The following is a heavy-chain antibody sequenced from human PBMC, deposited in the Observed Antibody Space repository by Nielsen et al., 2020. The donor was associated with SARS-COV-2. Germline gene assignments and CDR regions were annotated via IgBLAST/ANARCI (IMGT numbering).Heavy chain of an antibody. CDR2: ISSSGSTI. J-gene: IGHJ6*02. CDR1: GFTFSSYE. V-gene: IGHV3-48*03. CDR3: AREWRYYDSSGYFV. Sequence: GGSLRLSCAASGFTFSSYEMNWVRQAPGKGLEWVSYISSSGSTIYYADSVKGRFTISRDNSKNTLYLQMNSLRAEDTAVYYCAREWRYYDSSGYFVWGQGTTVTVSS. D-gene: IGHD3-22*01.